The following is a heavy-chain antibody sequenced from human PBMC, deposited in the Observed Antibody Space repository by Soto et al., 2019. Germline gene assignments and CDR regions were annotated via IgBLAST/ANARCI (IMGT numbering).Heavy chain of an antibody. Sequence: SQSKGLEWLGRTYYRSKWHNDYAVSVKSRITINPDTSKNQFSLQLNSVTPEDTAVYYCARDREVGATTRNAFDIWGQGTMVTVSS. J-gene: IGHJ3*02. V-gene: IGHV6-1*01. CDR3: ARDREVGATTRNAFDI. D-gene: IGHD1-26*01. CDR2: TYYRSKWHN.